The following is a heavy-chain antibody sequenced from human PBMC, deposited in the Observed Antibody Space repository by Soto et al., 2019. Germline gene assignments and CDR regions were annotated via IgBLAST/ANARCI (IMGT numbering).Heavy chain of an antibody. Sequence: QVQLQESGPGLVKPSQTLSLTCTVSGGSISSGGYYWSWIRQHPGKGLEWVGYIYYSGSTYYNPSLKSRVTISVDTSKNQFSLKLSSVTAADTAVYYCARDHCGDCYYFDYWGQGTLVTVSS. D-gene: IGHD2-21*02. CDR1: GGSISSGGYY. V-gene: IGHV4-31*03. J-gene: IGHJ4*02. CDR3: ARDHCGDCYYFDY. CDR2: IYYSGST.